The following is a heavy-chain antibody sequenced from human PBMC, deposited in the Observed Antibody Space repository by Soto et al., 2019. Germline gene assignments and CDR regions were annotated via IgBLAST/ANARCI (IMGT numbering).Heavy chain of an antibody. Sequence: EVQLVESGGGLVKPGGSLRLSCAASGFTFSSYSMNWVRQAPGKGLEWVSSISSSSSYIYYADSVKGRFTISRDNAKNSLYLQMKSVRAEDTAVYYCASWGYSGSYKWNYFDYWGQGTLVTVSS. CDR3: ASWGYSGSYKWNYFDY. CDR1: GFTFSSYS. V-gene: IGHV3-21*01. D-gene: IGHD1-26*01. J-gene: IGHJ4*02. CDR2: ISSSSSYI.